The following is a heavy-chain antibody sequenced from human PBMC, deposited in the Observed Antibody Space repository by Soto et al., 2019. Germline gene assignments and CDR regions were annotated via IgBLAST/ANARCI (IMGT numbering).Heavy chain of an antibody. Sequence: QVQLVQSGAEVERPGSSVKVSCKTSGGTTSSYTIGWVRQAPGQGLEWMGNIVPMIHKIDYAQKFQGRVTITAGKSTRTVYMELNSLRSEDTAVYFGALRTGNWNPLADWGQGTRVTVSS. D-gene: IGHD1-1*01. CDR1: GGTTSSYT. CDR3: ALRTGNWNPLAD. V-gene: IGHV1-69*02. J-gene: IGHJ4*02. CDR2: IVPMIHKI.